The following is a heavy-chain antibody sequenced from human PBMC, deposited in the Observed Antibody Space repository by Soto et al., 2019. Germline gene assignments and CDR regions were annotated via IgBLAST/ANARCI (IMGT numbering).Heavy chain of an antibody. CDR2: INIYNGKT. D-gene: IGHD3-3*01. J-gene: IGHJ6*02. CDR3: ARELGPYDFWNGSGSAYYYGMDV. V-gene: IGHV1-18*04. Sequence: QVQLVQSGAEVKQPGASVKVSCKASGYMFTSYGISWVRQAPGQGLEWMGWINIYNGKTKYAQKFQGRVTMTKDTSTNITYMERSRLTSDDTAVYYCARELGPYDFWNGSGSAYYYGMDVWGQGTTVTVSS. CDR1: GYMFTSYG.